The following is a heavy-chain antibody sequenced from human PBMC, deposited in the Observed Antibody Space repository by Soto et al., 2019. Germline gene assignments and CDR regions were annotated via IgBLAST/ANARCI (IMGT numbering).Heavy chain of an antibody. CDR3: AGVRPGDNGYPFFDY. CDR2: VSDYGSNA. V-gene: IGHV3-30-3*01. CDR1: GFSFSTST. J-gene: IGHJ4*02. D-gene: IGHD3-22*01. Sequence: GGSLRLSCAASGFSFSTSTMHWVRLTAGKGLEWVALVSDYGSNADYADSVQGRFTISRDNSKNTLFPQMDSLRPEDTAIYYCAGVRPGDNGYPFFDYWGQGTLVTVSS.